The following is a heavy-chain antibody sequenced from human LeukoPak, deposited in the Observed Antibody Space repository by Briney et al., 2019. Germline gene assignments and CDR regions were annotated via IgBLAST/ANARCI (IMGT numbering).Heavy chain of an antibody. CDR3: ARDGSVLYSGYDNNWFDP. CDR2: SNANSGGT. D-gene: IGHD5-12*01. V-gene: IGHV1-2*02. CDR1: GYTVTRYY. J-gene: IGHJ5*02. Sequence: GASVKVSCKASGYTVTRYYMHWVRQAPGQGLGWRGWSNANSGGTNYAQKFQGRVTMTRDTSISTAYMELSRLRSDDTAVYYCARDGSVLYSGYDNNWFDPWGQGTLVTVSS.